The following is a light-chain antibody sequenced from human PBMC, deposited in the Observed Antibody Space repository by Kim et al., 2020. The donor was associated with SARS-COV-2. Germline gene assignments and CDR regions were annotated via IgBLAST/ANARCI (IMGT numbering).Light chain of an antibody. CDR2: GAS. CDR3: LQHNTYPIT. Sequence: SGTVGERVNITWRASQDVRNDLGWYQQNPGGAPKRLIYGASSLQRGVPSRFSGSGSGTEFTLTISSLQPEDFATYFCLQHNTYPITFGQGTRLEIK. V-gene: IGKV1-17*01. CDR1: QDVRND. J-gene: IGKJ5*01.